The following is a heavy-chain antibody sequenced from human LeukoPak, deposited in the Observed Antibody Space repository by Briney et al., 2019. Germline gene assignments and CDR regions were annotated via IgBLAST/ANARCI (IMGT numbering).Heavy chain of an antibody. J-gene: IGHJ4*02. CDR1: GFTFSSYA. CDR2: ISYDGSNK. CDR3: AREAGTYYFDY. D-gene: IGHD6-13*01. Sequence: GGSLRLSYAASGFTFSSYAMHWVRQAPGKGLEWVAVISYDGSNKYYADSVKGRFTISRDNSKNTLYLQMNSLRAEDTAVYYCAREAGTYYFDYWGQGTLVTVSS. V-gene: IGHV3-30*04.